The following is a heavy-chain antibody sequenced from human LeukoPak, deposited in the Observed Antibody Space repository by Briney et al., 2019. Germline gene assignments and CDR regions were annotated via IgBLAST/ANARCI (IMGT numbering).Heavy chain of an antibody. CDR3: AGADSTAGYPYDP. CDR1: GGTLSSYA. CDR2: IIPIFGTA. J-gene: IGHJ5*02. Sequence: ASVKVSCKASGGTLSSYAISWVRQAPGQGLEWMGGIIPIFGTANYAQKFQGRVTITADESTSTAYMELSSLRSEDTAVYYCAGADSTAGYPYDPWGQGTLVTVSS. D-gene: IGHD3-22*01. V-gene: IGHV1-69*13.